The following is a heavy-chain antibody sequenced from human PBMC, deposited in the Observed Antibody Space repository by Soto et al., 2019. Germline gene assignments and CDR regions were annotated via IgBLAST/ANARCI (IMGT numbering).Heavy chain of an antibody. Sequence: GESLKISCKGSGYSFTSYWIGWVRQMPGKGLEWMGIIYPGDSDTRYSPSFQGQVTISADKSISTAYLQWSSLKASGTAMYYCARAGYCSSTSCYFDYWGQGTLVTVSS. J-gene: IGHJ4*02. CDR1: GYSFTSYW. CDR2: IYPGDSDT. CDR3: ARAGYCSSTSCYFDY. V-gene: IGHV5-51*01. D-gene: IGHD2-2*03.